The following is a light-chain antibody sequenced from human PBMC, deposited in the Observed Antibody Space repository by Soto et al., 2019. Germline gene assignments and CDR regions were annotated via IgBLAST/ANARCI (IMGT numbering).Light chain of an antibody. J-gene: IGLJ2*01. CDR1: SSNIGAGYD. V-gene: IGLV1-40*01. Sequence: QSVLTQPPSVSGAPGQRVTISCTGSSSNIGAGYDVHWYQQLPGTAPKLLIYRNSNRPSGVPGRFSGSKSGTSASLAITGLQAEDGADYYCQSYDSSLSGVVFGGGTKLTVL. CDR3: QSYDSSLSGVV. CDR2: RNS.